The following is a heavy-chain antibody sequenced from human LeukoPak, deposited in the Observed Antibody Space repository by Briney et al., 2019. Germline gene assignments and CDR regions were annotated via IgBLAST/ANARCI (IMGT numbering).Heavy chain of an antibody. CDR2: INPNSGGT. V-gene: IGHV1-2*06. D-gene: IGHD6-6*01. Sequence: ASVKVSCKASGYTFTGYYMHWVRQAPGQGLEWMGRINPNSGGTNYAQKFQGRVTVTRDTSISTAYMELSRLRSDDTAVYYCARDSSSSRRAFDIWGQGTMVTVSS. CDR1: GYTFTGYY. CDR3: ARDSSSSRRAFDI. J-gene: IGHJ3*02.